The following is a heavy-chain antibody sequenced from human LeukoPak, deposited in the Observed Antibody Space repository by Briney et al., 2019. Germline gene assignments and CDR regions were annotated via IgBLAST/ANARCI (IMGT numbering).Heavy chain of an antibody. V-gene: IGHV3-23*01. J-gene: IGHJ6*02. Sequence: GGSLRLSCAASGFTFSSYAMSWVRQAPWNGLDWVSAISGSGGSTYYADSVKGRFTISRDNSKNTLYLQMNSLRAEDTAVYYCAKDIVAARPSYYYGMDVWGQGTTVTVSS. CDR2: ISGSGGST. CDR1: GFTFSSYA. CDR3: AKDIVAARPSYYYGMDV. D-gene: IGHD6-6*01.